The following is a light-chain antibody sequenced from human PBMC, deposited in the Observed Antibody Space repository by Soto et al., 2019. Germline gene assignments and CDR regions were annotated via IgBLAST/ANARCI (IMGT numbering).Light chain of an antibody. Sequence: DIVLTQSPAPLSLSPGERATLSCRSSQSVTSYLAWYQQKPGRAPRLLLYDASNSATGVPARFSGSGSGTDFTLTISSLEPEEFAFDYCQQRSNWPPSITLGQGTRLEIK. CDR2: DAS. CDR1: QSVTSY. CDR3: QQRSNWPPSIT. V-gene: IGKV3-11*01. J-gene: IGKJ5*01.